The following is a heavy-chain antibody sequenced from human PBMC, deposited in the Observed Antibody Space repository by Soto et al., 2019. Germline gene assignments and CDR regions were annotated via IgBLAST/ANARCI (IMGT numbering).Heavy chain of an antibody. J-gene: IGHJ4*02. Sequence: GASVKVSCKASGYTFTSYYMHWVRQAPGQGLEWMGGFNPESGETIYAQKFQGRVTMTEDTSTDTAYMELSSLRSDDTAVYYCARDGGDIVATIGYWGQGTLVTVSS. CDR2: FNPESGET. CDR1: GYTFTSYY. D-gene: IGHD5-12*01. V-gene: IGHV1-24*01. CDR3: ARDGGDIVATIGY.